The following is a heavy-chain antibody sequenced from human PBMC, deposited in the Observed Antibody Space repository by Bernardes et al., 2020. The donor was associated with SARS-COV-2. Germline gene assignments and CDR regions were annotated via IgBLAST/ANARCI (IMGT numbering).Heavy chain of an antibody. J-gene: IGHJ4*02. Sequence: SGKVSCKASGYTFTGSYMHWVRQAPGQGLEWMGWINPNSGGTNYAQKFQGRVTMTRDTSISTAYMELSRLRSDDTAVYYCARVGYCSSTSCYSPFDYWGQGTMV. D-gene: IGHD2-2*02. CDR2: INPNSGGT. CDR1: GYTFTGSY. CDR3: ARVGYCSSTSCYSPFDY. V-gene: IGHV1-2*02.